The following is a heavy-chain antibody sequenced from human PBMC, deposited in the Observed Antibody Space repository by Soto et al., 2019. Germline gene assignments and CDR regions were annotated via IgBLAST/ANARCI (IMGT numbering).Heavy chain of an antibody. CDR3: ARGVLGPGDYYYGMDV. V-gene: IGHV3-13*01. D-gene: IGHD7-27*01. CDR1: GVTFSNDD. CDR2: IGAASDT. Sequence: PGGSLRLSCAASGVTFSNDDMHWVRKAPGEGQEWVSGIGAASDTYDPVSVQGRFTVSRDNAKKSLYLQMNSLTAGDTAVYYCARGVLGPGDYYYGMDVWGQGAPVTVSS. J-gene: IGHJ6*02.